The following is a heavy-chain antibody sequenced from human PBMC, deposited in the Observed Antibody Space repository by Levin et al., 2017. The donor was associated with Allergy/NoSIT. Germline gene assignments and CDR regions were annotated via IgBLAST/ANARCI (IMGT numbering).Heavy chain of an antibody. J-gene: IGHJ6*02. D-gene: IGHD5-12*01. V-gene: IGHV4-34*01. CDR1: GGSFSGYY. CDR3: ARAGVDIVATIHGMDG. Sequence: SQTLSLTCAVYGGSFSGYYWSWIRQPPGKGLEWIGEINHSGSTNYNPSLKSRVTISVDTSKNQFSLKLSSVTAADTAVYYCARAGVDIVATIHGMDGWGQGTTVTVSS. CDR2: INHSGST.